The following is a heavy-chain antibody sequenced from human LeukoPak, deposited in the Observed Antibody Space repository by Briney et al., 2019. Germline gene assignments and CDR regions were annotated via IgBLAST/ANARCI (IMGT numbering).Heavy chain of an antibody. V-gene: IGHV4-39*01. CDR2: IYYSGIT. D-gene: IGHD5-24*01. CDR1: GGSISSSSYY. Sequence: TATLSLTCTVSGGSISSSSYYWGWIRQPPGKGLEWIGSIYYSGITYYNPSLESRVTISVDTSKNQFSLKLSSVTAADTAVYYCARSENYIPPDWFDPWGEGTLV. J-gene: IGHJ5*02. CDR3: ARSENYIPPDWFDP.